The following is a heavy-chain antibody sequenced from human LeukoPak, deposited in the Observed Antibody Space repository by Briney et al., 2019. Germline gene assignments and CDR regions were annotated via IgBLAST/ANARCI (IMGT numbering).Heavy chain of an antibody. J-gene: IGHJ4*02. CDR1: GGSFSGYY. D-gene: IGHD6-19*01. V-gene: IGHV4-34*01. Sequence: SETLFLTCAVYGGSFSGYYWSWIRQPPGKGLEWIGEINHSGSTNYNPSLKSRVTISVDTSKNQFSLKLSSVTAADTAVYYCASSSGWYGVDYWGQGTLVTVSS. CDR3: ASSSGWYGVDY. CDR2: INHSGST.